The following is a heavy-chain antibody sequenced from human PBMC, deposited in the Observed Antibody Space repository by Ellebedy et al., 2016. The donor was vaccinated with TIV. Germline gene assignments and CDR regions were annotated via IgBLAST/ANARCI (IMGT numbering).Heavy chain of an antibody. J-gene: IGHJ5*02. CDR3: ARDTRFIDQQHNWFDP. CDR1: GFTFSSYA. Sequence: GGSLRLSCAASGFTFSSYAMHWVRQAPGKGLEWVAVISYDGSNKYYADSVKGRFTISRDNSKNTLYLQMNSLRAEDTAVYFCARDTRFIDQQHNWFDPWGQGTLVTVSS. CDR2: ISYDGSNK. D-gene: IGHD1/OR15-1a*01. V-gene: IGHV3-30-3*01.